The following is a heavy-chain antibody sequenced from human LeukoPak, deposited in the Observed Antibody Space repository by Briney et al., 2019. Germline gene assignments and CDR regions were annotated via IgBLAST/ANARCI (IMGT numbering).Heavy chain of an antibody. V-gene: IGHV3-30*02. J-gene: IGHJ4*02. Sequence: GGSLRLSCAASGFTFANYGMHWVRKAPGKGLEWVAFMRYDGTKTYNADSVKGRFTISRDNSKNTLYLQMNSLRAEDTAVYYCAGTVTTSVYWGQGTLVTVSS. CDR2: MRYDGTKT. D-gene: IGHD4-11*01. CDR1: GFTFANYG. CDR3: AGTVTTSVY.